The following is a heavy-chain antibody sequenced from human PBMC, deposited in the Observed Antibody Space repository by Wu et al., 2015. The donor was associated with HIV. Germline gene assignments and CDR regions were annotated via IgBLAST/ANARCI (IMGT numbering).Heavy chain of an antibody. CDR1: GYTFSAYD. Sequence: QVQLVQSETEMKKPGASLKVSCKASGYTFSAYDINWVRQAPGQGLEWVGRIIPIFGSPKYAQAFQGRVTITADESTSTAYMELTSLTSEDTAVYYCASRPPTTDITMALSYWGQGTXVHRLV. V-gene: IGHV1-69*18. J-gene: IGHJ4*02. CDR3: ASRPPTTDITMALSY. CDR2: IIPIFGSP. D-gene: IGHD6-19*01.